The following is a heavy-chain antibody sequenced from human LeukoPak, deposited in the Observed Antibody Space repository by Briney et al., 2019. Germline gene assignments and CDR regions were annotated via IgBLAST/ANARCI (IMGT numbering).Heavy chain of an antibody. Sequence: SETLSLTCTVSGGSISSSSYYWGWIRQPPGKGLEWIGSIYYSGSTYYNPSLKSRVTISVDTSKNQFSLKLSSVTAADTAVYYCARDYPSQFVTWGQGTLVTVSS. CDR2: IYYSGST. CDR1: GGSISSSSYY. J-gene: IGHJ5*02. V-gene: IGHV4-39*07. CDR3: ARDYPSQFVT.